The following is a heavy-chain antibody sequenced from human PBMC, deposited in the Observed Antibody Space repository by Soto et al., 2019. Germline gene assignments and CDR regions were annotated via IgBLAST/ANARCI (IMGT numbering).Heavy chain of an antibody. CDR1: GFTFSSYA. D-gene: IGHD5-18*01. J-gene: IGHJ4*02. CDR3: AIVRIGYSYGFIPHFDY. Sequence: PGGSLRLACAASGFTFSSYAMHWVRQAPGKGLEWVAVISYDGSNKYYADSVKGRFTISRDNSKNTLYLQMNSLRAEDTAVYYCAIVRIGYSYGFIPHFDYWGQGTLVTVSS. CDR2: ISYDGSNK. V-gene: IGHV3-30-3*01.